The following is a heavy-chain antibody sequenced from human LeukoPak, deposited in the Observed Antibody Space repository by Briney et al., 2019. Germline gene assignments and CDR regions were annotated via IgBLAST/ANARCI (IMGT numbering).Heavy chain of an antibody. CDR3: ARDRRGSSSTDY. CDR2: ISTSSNYI. D-gene: IGHD6-6*01. J-gene: IGHJ4*02. V-gene: IGHV3-21*01. CDR1: GFVFSRHS. Sequence: GGSLRLSCAASGFVFSRHSMNWVRQAPGKGLEWVSSISTSSNYIYYADSVKGRFTISRDNAKNSLYLQMNSLRAEDTAVYYCARDRRGSSSTDYWGQGTLVTVSS.